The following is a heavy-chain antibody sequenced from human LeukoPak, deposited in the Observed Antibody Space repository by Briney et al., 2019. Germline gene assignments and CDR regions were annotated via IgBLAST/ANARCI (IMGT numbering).Heavy chain of an antibody. CDR3: ARDLRVLRYFDWLTYFDY. CDR2: INPNSGGT. CDR1: GYTFTGYY. D-gene: IGHD3-9*01. J-gene: IGHJ4*02. V-gene: IGHV1-2*02. Sequence: ASVKVSCKASGYTFTGYYTHWVRQAPGQGLEWMGWINPNSGGTNYAQKFQGRVTMTRDTSISTAYMELSRLRSDDTAVYYCARDLRVLRYFDWLTYFDYWGQGTLVTVSS.